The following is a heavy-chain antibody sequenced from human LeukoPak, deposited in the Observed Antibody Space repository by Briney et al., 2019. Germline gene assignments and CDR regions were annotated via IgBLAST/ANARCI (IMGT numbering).Heavy chain of an antibody. CDR3: ARGRYYDFWSGYYGSSEDWFDP. V-gene: IGHV1-8*03. D-gene: IGHD3-3*01. CDR2: MNPNSGNT. CDR1: GYTFTSYD. J-gene: IGHJ5*02. Sequence: ASVKVSCKASGYTFTSYDINWVRQATGQGLEWMGWMNPNSGNTGYAQKFQGRVTITRNTSISTAYMELRSLRSDDTAVYYCARGRYYDFWSGYYGSSEDWFDPWGQGTLVTVSS.